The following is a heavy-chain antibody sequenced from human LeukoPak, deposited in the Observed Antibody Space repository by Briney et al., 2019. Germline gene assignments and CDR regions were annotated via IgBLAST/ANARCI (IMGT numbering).Heavy chain of an antibody. CDR2: INPGGGSP. CDR3: ARDFYGSGRHPDY. Sequence: ASVKVSCKASGYTFSSYYMHWVRQAPGQGLEWMGIINPGGGSPSYAQKFQGRVTMTRDMSTSTVYMYLSSLRSEDTAVYYCARDFYGSGRHPDYWGQGTLVTVSS. D-gene: IGHD3-10*01. CDR1: GYTFSSYY. J-gene: IGHJ4*02. V-gene: IGHV1-46*01.